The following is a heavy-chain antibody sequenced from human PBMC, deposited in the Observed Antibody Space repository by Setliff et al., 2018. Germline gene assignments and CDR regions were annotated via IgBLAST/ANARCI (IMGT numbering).Heavy chain of an antibody. D-gene: IGHD5-18*01. CDR2: IYSKGSM. CDR3: ARGDSSGNNYPVLDY. CDR1: GGSINSGPYY. Sequence: SETLSFTCTVTGGSINSGPYYWTWIRQSAGKGLEWLGQIYSKGSMNFNPSLKSRVTISADSSKSQFFLRLTSVTAADTAIYYCARGDSSGNNYPVLDYWGQGTLVTVSS. J-gene: IGHJ4*01. V-gene: IGHV4-61*09.